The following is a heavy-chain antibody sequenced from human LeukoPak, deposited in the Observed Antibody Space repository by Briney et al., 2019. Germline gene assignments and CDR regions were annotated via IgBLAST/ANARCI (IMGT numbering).Heavy chain of an antibody. CDR2: INHSGST. V-gene: IGHV4-34*01. J-gene: IGHJ5*02. D-gene: IGHD3-3*01. CDR1: GGSISSYY. Sequence: SETLSLTCTVSGGSISSYYWTWIRQPPGKGLEWIGEINHSGSTNYNPSLKSRVTISVDTSKNQFSLKLSSVTAADTAVYYCARVKRGRFLEWPKGNWFDPWGQGTLVTVSS. CDR3: ARVKRGRFLEWPKGNWFDP.